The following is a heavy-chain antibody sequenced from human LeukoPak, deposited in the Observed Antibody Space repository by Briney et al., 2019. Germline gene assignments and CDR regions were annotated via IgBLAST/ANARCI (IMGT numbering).Heavy chain of an antibody. CDR1: GFTFSSYW. Sequence: PGGSLRLSCAASGFTFSSYWMHWVRQAPGKGLVWVSRINSDGSSTSYADSVKGRFTISRDNAKNTLYLQMNSLRAEDTAVYYCARERTVYTYYYYYYYMDVWGKGTTVTISS. CDR2: INSDGSST. CDR3: ARERTVYTYYYYYYYMDV. J-gene: IGHJ6*03. V-gene: IGHV3-74*01. D-gene: IGHD4-17*01.